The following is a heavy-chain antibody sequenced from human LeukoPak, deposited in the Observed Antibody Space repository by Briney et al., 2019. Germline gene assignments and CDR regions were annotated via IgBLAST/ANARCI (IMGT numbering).Heavy chain of an antibody. CDR2: FDPEDGET. J-gene: IGHJ4*02. V-gene: IGHV1-24*01. CDR1: GYTITELS. D-gene: IGHD3-9*01. CDR3: ATSLGLRYFDWLSGGFDY. Sequence: GASVKVSCKVSGYTITELSMHWVRQAPGKGLEWMGGFDPEDGETIYAQKFQGRVTMTEDTSTDTAYMELSSLRSEDTAVYYCATSLGLRYFDWLSGGFDYWGQGTLVTVSS.